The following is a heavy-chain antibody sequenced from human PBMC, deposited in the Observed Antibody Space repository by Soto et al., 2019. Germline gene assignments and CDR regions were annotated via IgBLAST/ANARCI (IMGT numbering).Heavy chain of an antibody. CDR1: GYTFTSYY. J-gene: IGHJ6*02. Sequence: ASVKVSCKASGYTFTSYYMHWVRQAPGQGLEWMGIINPSGGSTSYAQKFQGRVTMTRDTFTSTVYMELSSLRSEDTAVYYCARVYSSGIYYYYGMDVWGQGTTVTVSS. CDR3: ARVYSSGIYYYYGMDV. V-gene: IGHV1-46*01. D-gene: IGHD6-19*01. CDR2: INPSGGST.